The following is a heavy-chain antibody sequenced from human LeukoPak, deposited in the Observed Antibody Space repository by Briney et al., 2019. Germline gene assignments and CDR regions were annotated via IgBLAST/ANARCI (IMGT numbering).Heavy chain of an antibody. Sequence: PGGSLRLSRAPSGFTFSRYSMNWVPHARGRGLEGVSAISSSSRYIYYADSVRGGFTLSRDTAKNTLYLHQYTLRAEHTRVYYCSKHSMYNSNYVGEDYWGQGTLVTVSS. V-gene: IGHV3-21*01. CDR3: SKHSMYNSNYVGEDY. D-gene: IGHD4-11*01. CDR1: GFTFSRYS. J-gene: IGHJ4*02. CDR2: ISSSSRYI.